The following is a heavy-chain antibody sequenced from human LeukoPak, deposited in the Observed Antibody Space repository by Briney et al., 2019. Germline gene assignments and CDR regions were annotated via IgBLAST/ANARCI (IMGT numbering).Heavy chain of an antibody. CDR3: AKGYCRGNSCYDDRGAFDY. CDR1: GGSISPYY. CDR2: FFYSGST. D-gene: IGHD2-2*01. V-gene: IGHV4-59*08. Sequence: SETLSLTCNVSGGSISPYYWSWIRQPPGKGLEWIGYFFYSGSTNYNPSLKSRVIISIDTSKNQFSLKLSSVTAADTAVYYCAKGYCRGNSCYDDRGAFDYWGQGTLVTVSS. J-gene: IGHJ4*02.